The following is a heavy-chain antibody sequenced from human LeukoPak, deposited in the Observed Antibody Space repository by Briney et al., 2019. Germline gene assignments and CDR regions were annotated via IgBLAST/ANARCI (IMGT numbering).Heavy chain of an antibody. CDR2: ISAYNGNT. D-gene: IGHD3-22*01. CDR1: GYTFTIYG. V-gene: IGHV1-18*01. Sequence: ASVKVSCKASGYTFTIYGISWVRQAPGQGLEWMGWISAYNGNTNYAQKLQGRVTMTTDTSTSTAYMELRSLRSDDTAVYYCARRMYYYDSSGSATPNNWFDPWGQGTLVTVSS. CDR3: ARRMYYYDSSGSATPNNWFDP. J-gene: IGHJ5*02.